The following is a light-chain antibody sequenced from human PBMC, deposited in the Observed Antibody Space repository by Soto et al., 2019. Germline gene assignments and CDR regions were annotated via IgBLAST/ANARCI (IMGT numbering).Light chain of an antibody. J-gene: IGLJ1*01. CDR2: DVS. Sequence: SALHQPASASGSRGRSITLSCHGTSSDVGAYNYASWYQQYPGEAPKVIIYDVSHRPAGVSNRFSGSKSGNTASLTISGLQTQDEADYYCSSYTSATTYVFGTRTKVTVL. CDR3: SSYTSATTYV. V-gene: IGLV2-14*01. CDR1: SSDVGAYNY.